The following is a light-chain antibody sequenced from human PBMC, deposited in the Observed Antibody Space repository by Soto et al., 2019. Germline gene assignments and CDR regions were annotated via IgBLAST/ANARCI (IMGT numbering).Light chain of an antibody. V-gene: IGKV1-39*01. CDR3: QQSYTSPPLT. Sequence: DIQMTQSPSSLSASVGDRVTITCRASQTISMYLNWYQQKPGQAPFLLMSASARLQSGVPSRFSGSGSGTNFTLTISSLQPEDCATYFCQQSYTSPPLTFGGGTKVEIK. J-gene: IGKJ4*01. CDR2: ASA. CDR1: QTISMY.